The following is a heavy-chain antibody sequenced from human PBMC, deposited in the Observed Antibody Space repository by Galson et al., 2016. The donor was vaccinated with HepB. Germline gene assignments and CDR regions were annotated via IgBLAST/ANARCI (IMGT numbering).Heavy chain of an antibody. V-gene: IGHV4-39*01. CDR2: YYYSGST. CDR3: ARGPGTASAIDEVDF. D-gene: IGHD2-2*01. CDR1: GGSISGTDYY. Sequence: SETLSLTCTVSGGSISGTDYYWGWIRQPPGKGLEWIGSYYYSGSTYYKPSLKSRVTISVDMSKNQFSLKVNSVTAADTAVYYCARGPGTASAIDEVDFWGQGTLVTVSS. J-gene: IGHJ4*02.